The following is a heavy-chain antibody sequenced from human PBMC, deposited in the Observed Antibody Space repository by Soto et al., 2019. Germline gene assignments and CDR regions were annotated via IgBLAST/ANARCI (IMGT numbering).Heavy chain of an antibody. J-gene: IGHJ4*02. V-gene: IGHV1-46*03. Sequence: ASVKVSCKASGYTFTSYDMNWVRQAPGQGLEWMGIINPSGDSTTYTQKFQGRVTMTRDTSTSTVYMELSSLRYEDTAVYYCVSSAYYNLPFDYWGQGTLVTVSS. CDR2: INPSGDST. CDR3: VSSAYYNLPFDY. D-gene: IGHD3-22*01. CDR1: GYTFTSYD.